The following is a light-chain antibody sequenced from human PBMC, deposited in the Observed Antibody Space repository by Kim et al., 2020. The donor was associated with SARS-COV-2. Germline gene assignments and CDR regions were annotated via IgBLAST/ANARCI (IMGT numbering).Light chain of an antibody. CDR2: GKN. CDR1: SLRSYY. CDR3: NSRDSNDNVI. V-gene: IGLV3-19*01. Sequence: ELTQDPAVSVALGQTVRITCQGDSLRSYYATWYQQKPGQAPILVIYGKNNRPSGIPDRFSGSSSGNTASLTITGTQAGDEADYYCNSRDSNDNVIFGGG. J-gene: IGLJ2*01.